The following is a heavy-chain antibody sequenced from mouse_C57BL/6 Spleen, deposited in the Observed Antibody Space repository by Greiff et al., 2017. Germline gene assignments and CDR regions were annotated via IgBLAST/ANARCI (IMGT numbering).Heavy chain of an antibody. V-gene: IGHV10-1*01. CDR3: VRHGDKRYFDV. Sequence: EVQGVESGGGLVQPKGSLKLSCAASGFSFNTYAMNWVRQAPGTGLEWVARIRSKSNNYATYYADSVKDRFTISRDDSESMLYLQMNNLKTEDTAMYYCVRHGDKRYFDVWGTGTTVTVSS. J-gene: IGHJ1*03. CDR1: GFSFNTYA. D-gene: IGHD3-2*01. CDR2: IRSKSNNYAT.